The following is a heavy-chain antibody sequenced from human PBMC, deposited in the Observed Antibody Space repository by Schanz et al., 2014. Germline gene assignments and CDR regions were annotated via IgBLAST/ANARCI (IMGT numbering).Heavy chain of an antibody. CDR2: IKEDGSVK. V-gene: IGHV3-7*05. CDR3: AKDAPYPFDL. J-gene: IGHJ2*01. CDR1: GFSLDIFA. Sequence: VQLVESGGGVVQPGRSLRLSCATSGFSLDIFAVSWVRQAPGKGLEWVANIKEDGSVKDYVDSVKGRFTISRDNSKNTLYLQMNSLRAEDTAIYYCAKDAPYPFDLWGRGTLITVSS.